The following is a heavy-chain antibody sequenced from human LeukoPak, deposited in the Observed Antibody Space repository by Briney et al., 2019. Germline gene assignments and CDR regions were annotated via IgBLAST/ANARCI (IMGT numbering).Heavy chain of an antibody. Sequence: SETLSLTCTVSGGSISSGGYYWSWIRQHPGKGLEWIGSIYYSGSTYYNPSLKSRVTISVDTSKNQFSLKLSSVTAADTAVYYCARRRAVAGLTFDYWGQGTLVTVSS. CDR3: ARRRAVAGLTFDY. CDR2: IYYSGST. J-gene: IGHJ4*02. D-gene: IGHD6-19*01. V-gene: IGHV4-39*01. CDR1: GGSISSGGYY.